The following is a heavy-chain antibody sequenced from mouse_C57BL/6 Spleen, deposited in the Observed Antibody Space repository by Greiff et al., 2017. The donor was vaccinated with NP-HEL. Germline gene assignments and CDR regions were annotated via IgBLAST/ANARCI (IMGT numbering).Heavy chain of an antibody. CDR1: GYTFTSYW. CDR2: IDPNSGGT. Sequence: QVQLQQPGAELVKPGASVKLSCKASGYTFTSYWMHWVKQRPGRGLEWIGRIDPNSGGTKYNEKFKSKATLTVDKPSSTAHMQLISLTSEDSAVYYCARAPPTGVAGGYWGQGTTLTVSS. V-gene: IGHV1-72*01. CDR3: ARAPPTGVAGGY. D-gene: IGHD1-1*01. J-gene: IGHJ2*01.